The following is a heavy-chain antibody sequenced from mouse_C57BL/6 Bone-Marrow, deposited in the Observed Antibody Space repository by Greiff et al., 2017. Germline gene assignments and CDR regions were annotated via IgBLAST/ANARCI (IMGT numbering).Heavy chain of an antibody. CDR3: ARRLVFDY. CDR1: GFTFSDYG. Sequence: EVKLMESGGGLVKPGGSLKLSCAASGFTFSDYGMHWVRQAPEQGLEWVAYISSGSSTIYYADTVKGRYTISRDNAKNTLFLQMTSLRAEDRAMYYCARRLVFDYWGQGTTLTVSS. V-gene: IGHV5-17*01. J-gene: IGHJ2*01. CDR2: ISSGSSTI. D-gene: IGHD2-2*01.